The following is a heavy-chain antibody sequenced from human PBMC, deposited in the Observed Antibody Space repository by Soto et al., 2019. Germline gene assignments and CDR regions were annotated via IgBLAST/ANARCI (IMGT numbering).Heavy chain of an antibody. CDR3: ARGRGYSYGLDP. Sequence: PSETLSLTCTVSGDSISSSNNYWSWIRQPPGEGLEWIGFISYSGTTSYSPSLKSRLAILLDTSKNQFSLSLSFVTAADTAVYYCARGRGYSYGLDPWGQGTLVTVS. CDR1: GDSISSSNNY. D-gene: IGHD5-18*01. V-gene: IGHV4-30-4*01. J-gene: IGHJ5*02. CDR2: ISYSGTT.